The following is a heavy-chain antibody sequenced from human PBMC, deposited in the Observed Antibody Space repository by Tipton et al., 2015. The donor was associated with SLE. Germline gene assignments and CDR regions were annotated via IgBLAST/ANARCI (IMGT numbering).Heavy chain of an antibody. CDR2: INHSGST. CDR1: GGSFSGYY. D-gene: IGHD7-27*01. V-gene: IGHV4-34*01. Sequence: LRLSCAVYGGSFSGYYWSWIRQPPGKGLEWIGEINHSGSTNYNPSLKSRVTISVDTSKNQFSLKLSSVTAADTAVYYCARGMGIERNYHYYYYMDVWGKGTTVTVSS. J-gene: IGHJ6*03. CDR3: ARGMGIERNYHYYYYMDV.